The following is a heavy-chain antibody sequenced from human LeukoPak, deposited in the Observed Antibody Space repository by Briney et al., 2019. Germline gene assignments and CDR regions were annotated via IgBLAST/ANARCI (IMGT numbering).Heavy chain of an antibody. CDR2: ISGSGGST. J-gene: IGHJ5*02. V-gene: IGHV3-23*01. CDR1: GFTFSSYA. D-gene: IGHD3-22*01. CDR3: AKLHNYYYDSSGYGNCFDP. Sequence: GGSLRLSCAASGFTFSSYAMSWVRQAPGKGLEWVSAISGSGGSTYYADSVKGRFTISRDNSKNTLYLQMNSLRAEDTAVYYCAKLHNYYYDSSGYGNCFDPWGQGTLVTVSS.